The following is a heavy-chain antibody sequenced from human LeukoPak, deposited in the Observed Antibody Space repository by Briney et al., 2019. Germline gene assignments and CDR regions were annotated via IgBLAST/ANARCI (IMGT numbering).Heavy chain of an antibody. Sequence: ASVKVSCKASGGTFSSYAISWVQQAPGQGLEWMGRIIPILGIANYAQKFQGRVTITADKSTSTAYMELSSLRSEDTAVYYCAREGYYDSSGLDYWGQGTLVTVSS. V-gene: IGHV1-69*04. CDR1: GGTFSSYA. CDR3: AREGYYDSSGLDY. D-gene: IGHD3-22*01. CDR2: IIPILGIA. J-gene: IGHJ4*02.